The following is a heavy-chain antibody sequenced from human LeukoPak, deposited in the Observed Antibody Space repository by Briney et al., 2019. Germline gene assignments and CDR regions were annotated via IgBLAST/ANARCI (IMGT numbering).Heavy chain of an antibody. D-gene: IGHD1-14*01. Sequence: PGGSLRLSCAASGFTFSSCGFNWVRQAPGKGLEWVSSIGPTGTDRYYADSVRGRFTISRDNAKNSVYLQMDSLRDEDTAVYYCATETIGRYYDYWGQGTLLTVSS. V-gene: IGHV3-21*01. CDR3: ATETIGRYYDY. CDR1: GFTFSSCG. CDR2: IGPTGTDR. J-gene: IGHJ4*02.